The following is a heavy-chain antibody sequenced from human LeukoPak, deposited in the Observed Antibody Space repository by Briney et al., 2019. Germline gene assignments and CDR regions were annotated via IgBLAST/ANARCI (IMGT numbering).Heavy chain of an antibody. CDR1: GYTLTELS. D-gene: IGHD3-10*01. CDR3: ARDSIRGVRLLDY. J-gene: IGHJ4*02. Sequence: VASVKVSCKVSGYTLTELSMHWVRQAPGKGLEWMGGFDPEDGETIYAQKFQGRVTMTEDTSTDTAYMELSGLRSDDTAVYYCARDSIRGVRLLDYWGQGTLVTVSS. V-gene: IGHV1-24*01. CDR2: FDPEDGET.